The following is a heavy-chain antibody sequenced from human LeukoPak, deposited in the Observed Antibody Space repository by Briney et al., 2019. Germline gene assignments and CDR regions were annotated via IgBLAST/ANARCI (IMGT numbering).Heavy chain of an antibody. CDR3: TRWDCTTTGCYPFDY. CDR2: IIPIFGTA. CDR1: GGTFSSYA. J-gene: IGHJ4*02. V-gene: IGHV1-69*13. Sequence: GASVKVSCKASGGTFSSYAISWVRQAPGQGLEWMGGIIPIFGTANYAQKFQGRVTITADESTSTAYMELSSLRSEDTAVYYCTRWDCTTTGCYPFDYWGQGTLVTVSS. D-gene: IGHD2-2*01.